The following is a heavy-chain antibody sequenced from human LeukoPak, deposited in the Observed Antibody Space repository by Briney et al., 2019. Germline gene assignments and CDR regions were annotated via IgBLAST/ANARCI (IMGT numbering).Heavy chain of an antibody. CDR1: GGSISGYY. J-gene: IGHJ4*02. Sequence: SETLSLTCNVSGGSISGYYWNWIRQPAGKGLEWVGRVYTSGSTNYNPSLKSRVTMSVDTSKNQFSLNLSSVTAADTAVYYCARARGGDSRTFHYWGQGTLVTVSS. V-gene: IGHV4-4*07. CDR2: VYTSGST. D-gene: IGHD2-21*01. CDR3: ARARGGDSRTFHY.